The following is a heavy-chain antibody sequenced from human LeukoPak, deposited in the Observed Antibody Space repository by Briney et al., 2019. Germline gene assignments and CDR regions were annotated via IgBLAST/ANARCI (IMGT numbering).Heavy chain of an antibody. CDR3: ARISPNSRRDY. Sequence: GGSLRLSCAASGFTFSSYDMNWVRQAPGKGLEWVSYIDSSGGVVYYADSVTGRFFASRDNAKNSLYLQMSGLRAEDTAMYFCARISPNSRRDYWGQGALVTVSS. V-gene: IGHV3-48*03. CDR2: IDSSGGVV. CDR1: GFTFSSYD. J-gene: IGHJ4*02. D-gene: IGHD6-13*01.